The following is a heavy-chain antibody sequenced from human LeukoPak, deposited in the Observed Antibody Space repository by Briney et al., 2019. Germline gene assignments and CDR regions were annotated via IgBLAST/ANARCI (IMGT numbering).Heavy chain of an antibody. Sequence: GGSLRLFCAASGFTFRDAWMSWVRQAPRKGLECVVRIKSKSGGGTSDYAAPVKGRFTISRDDSKNTLYLQMYRMKNEDTAMYYCTTDSLKRIIPVRGVNDAFNIWGQGTMVTVSS. V-gene: IGHV3-15*01. CDR2: IKSKSGGGTS. D-gene: IGHD3-10*01. CDR1: GFTFRDAW. CDR3: TTDSLKRIIPVRGVNDAFNI. J-gene: IGHJ3*02.